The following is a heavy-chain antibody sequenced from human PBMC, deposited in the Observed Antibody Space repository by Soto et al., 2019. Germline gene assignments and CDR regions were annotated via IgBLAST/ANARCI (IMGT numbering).Heavy chain of an antibody. Sequence: ASVKVSCKASGYTFTSYGISWVRQAPGQGLEWMGWISAYNGNTNYAQKLQGRVTMTTDTSTSTAYMELRSLRSDDTAVFYCARDLLPYSSGGSCYPDYWGQGTLVTVSS. D-gene: IGHD2-15*01. J-gene: IGHJ4*02. CDR2: ISAYNGNT. CDR1: GYTFTSYG. V-gene: IGHV1-18*01. CDR3: ARDLLPYSSGGSCYPDY.